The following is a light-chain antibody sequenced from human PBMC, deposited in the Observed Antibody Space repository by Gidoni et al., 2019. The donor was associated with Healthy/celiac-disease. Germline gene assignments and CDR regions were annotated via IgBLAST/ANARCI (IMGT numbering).Light chain of an antibody. J-gene: IGKJ3*01. CDR3: QQYGSSPPAFT. Sequence: DIVLTQPPGTLSLSPGERATLSCTASQSVSSSYLALYQQKPGQAPRLLIYGASSRATGLPDRFSGSGSGTDFTLTISRLEPEDFAVYYCQQYGSSPPAFTFGPGTKVDIK. V-gene: IGKV3-20*01. CDR1: QSVSSSY. CDR2: GAS.